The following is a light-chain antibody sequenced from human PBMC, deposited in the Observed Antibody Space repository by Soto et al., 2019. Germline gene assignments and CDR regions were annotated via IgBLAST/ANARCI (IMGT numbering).Light chain of an antibody. V-gene: IGLV2-14*03. CDR1: SSDVGYNY. CDR2: DVS. Sequence: QSVLTQPASVSGSPGQSITISCTGTSSDVGYNYVSWYQQHPGKVPTLMIYDVSNRPSGVSNRFSGSKSGNTASLTISGLQAEDEADYYCSSYTGSSTPYVFGTGTKGTVL. CDR3: SSYTGSSTPYV. J-gene: IGLJ1*01.